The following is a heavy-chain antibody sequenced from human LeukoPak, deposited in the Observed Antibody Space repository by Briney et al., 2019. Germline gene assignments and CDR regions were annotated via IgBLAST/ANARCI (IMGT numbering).Heavy chain of an antibody. CDR3: ASRRIAVAGAVGYYGMYV. V-gene: IGHV3-23*01. D-gene: IGHD6-19*01. CDR1: GFTFSSYA. J-gene: IGHJ6*02. Sequence: GGSLRLSCAASGFTFSSYAMSWVRQAPGKGLEWVSAISGSGGSTYYADSVKGRFTISRDNSKNTLYLQMNSLRAEDTAVYYCASRRIAVAGAVGYYGMYVWGQGTTVTVSS. CDR2: ISGSGGST.